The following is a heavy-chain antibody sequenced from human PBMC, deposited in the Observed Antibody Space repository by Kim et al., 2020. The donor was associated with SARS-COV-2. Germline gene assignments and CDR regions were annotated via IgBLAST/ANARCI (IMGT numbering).Heavy chain of an antibody. V-gene: IGHV7-4-1*02. CDR3: AREVVVPAAMGGYYYYGMDV. J-gene: IGHJ6*02. D-gene: IGHD2-2*01. Sequence: ASVKVSCKASGYTFTSYAMNWVRQAPGQGLEWMGWINTNTGNPTYAQGFTGRFVFSLDTSVSTAYLQISSLKAEDTAVYYCAREVVVPAAMGGYYYYGMDVWGQGTTVTVSS. CDR1: GYTFTSYA. CDR2: INTNTGNP.